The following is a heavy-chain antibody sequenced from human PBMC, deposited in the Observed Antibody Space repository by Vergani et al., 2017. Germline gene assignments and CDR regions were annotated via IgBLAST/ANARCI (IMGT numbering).Heavy chain of an antibody. V-gene: IGHV3-33*08. CDR3: ARAWGRVLPDDY. CDR2: IWYDGSNK. Sequence: VQLVESGGGLVQPGGSLRLSCAASGFTFSSYGMHWVRQAPGKGLEWVAVIWYDGSNKYYADSVKGRFTISRDNSKNTLYLQMNSLRAEDTAVYYCARAWGRVLPDDYWGQGTLVTVSS. D-gene: IGHD3-16*01. J-gene: IGHJ4*02. CDR1: GFTFSSYG.